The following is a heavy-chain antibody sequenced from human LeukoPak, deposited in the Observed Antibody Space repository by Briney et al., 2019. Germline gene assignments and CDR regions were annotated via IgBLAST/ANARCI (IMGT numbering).Heavy chain of an antibody. CDR2: INHSGST. CDR3: ARLRPWGSKYYFDY. D-gene: IGHD3-16*01. CDR1: GGSFSGYY. Sequence: PSETLSLTCAVYGGSFSGYYWSWIRQPPGKGLEWIGEINHSGSTNYNPSLKSRVTISVDTSKNQFSLKLSSVTAADTAVYYCARLRPWGSKYYFDYWGQGTLVTVSS. J-gene: IGHJ4*02. V-gene: IGHV4-34*01.